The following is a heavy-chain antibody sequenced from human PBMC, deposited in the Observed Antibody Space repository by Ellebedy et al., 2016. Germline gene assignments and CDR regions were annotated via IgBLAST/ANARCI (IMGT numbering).Heavy chain of an antibody. J-gene: IGHJ4*02. Sequence: GGSLRLSXAASGFTFSSYAMSWVRQAPGKGLEWVSGISGSGGNTYYADSVKGRFTISRDNSKKTLYLQMNSLRAEDTAVYYCAKDAAGVVTTPLVYWGQGTLVTVSS. V-gene: IGHV3-23*01. CDR2: ISGSGGNT. D-gene: IGHD4-11*01. CDR3: AKDAAGVVTTPLVY. CDR1: GFTFSSYA.